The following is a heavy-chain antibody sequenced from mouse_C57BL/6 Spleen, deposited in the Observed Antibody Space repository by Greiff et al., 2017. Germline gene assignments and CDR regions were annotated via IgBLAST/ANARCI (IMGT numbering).Heavy chain of an antibody. Sequence: EVHLVESGGGLVKPGGSLKLSCAASGFTFSSYAMSWVRQTPEKRLEWVATISDGGSYTYYPDNVKGRFTISRDNAKNNLYLQMSHLKSEDTAMYYCAREVYDYYFDYWGQGTTLTVSS. CDR3: AREVYDYYFDY. D-gene: IGHD2-3*01. J-gene: IGHJ2*01. V-gene: IGHV5-4*01. CDR2: ISDGGSYT. CDR1: GFTFSSYA.